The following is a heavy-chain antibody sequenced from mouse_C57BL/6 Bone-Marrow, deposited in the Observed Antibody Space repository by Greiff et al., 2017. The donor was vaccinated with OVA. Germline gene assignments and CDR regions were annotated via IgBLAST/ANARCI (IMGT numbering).Heavy chain of an antibody. CDR1: GYTFTSYW. Sequence: QVQLQQPGAELVKPGASVKMSCKASGYTFTSYWITWVKQRPGQGLEWIGDIYPGSGSTNYNEKFKSKATLTVDTSSSTAYMQLSSLTSEDSAVYYGARGDYGSSLYYAMDYWGQGTSVTVSS. D-gene: IGHD1-1*01. V-gene: IGHV1-55*01. J-gene: IGHJ4*01. CDR3: ARGDYGSSLYYAMDY. CDR2: IYPGSGST.